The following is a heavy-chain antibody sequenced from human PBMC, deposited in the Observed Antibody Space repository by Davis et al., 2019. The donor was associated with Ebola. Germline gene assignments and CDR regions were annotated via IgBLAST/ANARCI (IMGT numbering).Heavy chain of an antibody. CDR1: GGSFSGYY. V-gene: IGHV4-34*01. Sequence: PSETLSLTCAVYGGSFSGYYWSWIRQPPGKGLEWIGEINHSGSTNYNPSLKSRVTISGDTSKNQLSLRLTSVTAADMAVYYCARHPPTVAGNYYFDYWGQGILVTVSS. J-gene: IGHJ4*02. CDR2: INHSGST. D-gene: IGHD6-19*01. CDR3: ARHPPTVAGNYYFDY.